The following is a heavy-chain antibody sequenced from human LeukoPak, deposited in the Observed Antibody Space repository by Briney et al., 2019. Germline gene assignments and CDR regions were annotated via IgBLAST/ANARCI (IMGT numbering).Heavy chain of an antibody. V-gene: IGHV3-21*01. CDR3: ARDLRYCSSTSCYLY. J-gene: IGHJ4*02. Sequence: GGSLRLSCAASGFTFSSYSMNWVRQAPGKGLEWVSSISSSGSYIYYADSVKGRFTISRDNAKNSLYLQMNSLRAEDTAVYYCARDLRYCSSTSCYLYWGQGTLVTVSS. CDR2: ISSSGSYI. D-gene: IGHD2-2*01. CDR1: GFTFSSYS.